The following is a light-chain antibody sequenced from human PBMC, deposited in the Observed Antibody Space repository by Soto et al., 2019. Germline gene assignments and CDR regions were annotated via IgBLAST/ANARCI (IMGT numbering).Light chain of an antibody. CDR2: GAS. V-gene: IGKV3-20*01. CDR3: QQYRSSPRT. Sequence: EIVLTQSPGTLSLSPGERATLSCRASQSVSSSYLAWYQQTPGQAPRLLIYGASSRATGIPDRFSGSGSGTDFTLIISRLEPEDFAVYYCQQYRSSPRTFGQGTKLEIK. J-gene: IGKJ2*01. CDR1: QSVSSSY.